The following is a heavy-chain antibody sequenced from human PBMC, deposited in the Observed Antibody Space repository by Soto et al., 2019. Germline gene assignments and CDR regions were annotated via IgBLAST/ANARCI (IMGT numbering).Heavy chain of an antibody. D-gene: IGHD3-22*01. J-gene: IGHJ3*01. CDR3: ARDQLYYNDISGRPLNAFDV. V-gene: IGHV3-48*01. Sequence: PGGSLSLSCAAPGLTFGNYGMNWAGQAPGKGLEGVSYIGIGSSTKYYADSVKGRFTISRDNAKNSLYLQMNSLRAEDTAVYYCARDQLYYNDISGRPLNAFDVWGQGTMVTVSS. CDR2: IGIGSSTK. CDR1: GLTFGNYG.